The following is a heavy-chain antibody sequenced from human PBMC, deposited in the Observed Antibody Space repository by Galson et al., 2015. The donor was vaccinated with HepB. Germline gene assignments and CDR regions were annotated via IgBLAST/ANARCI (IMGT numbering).Heavy chain of an antibody. J-gene: IGHJ6*02. D-gene: IGHD3-10*01. CDR1: GFTFSSYS. Sequence: SLRLSCAASGFTFSSYSMNWVRQAPGKGLEWVSYISSSSSTIYYADSVKGRFTISRDNAKNSLYLQMNSLRAEDTAVYYCAREGGIGELPYYYYYGMDVWGQGTTVTVSS. V-gene: IGHV3-48*04. CDR3: AREGGIGELPYYYYYGMDV. CDR2: ISSSSSTI.